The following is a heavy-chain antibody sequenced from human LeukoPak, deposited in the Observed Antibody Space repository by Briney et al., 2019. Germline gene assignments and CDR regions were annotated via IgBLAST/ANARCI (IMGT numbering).Heavy chain of an antibody. CDR1: GGSFSGYY. CDR2: INHSGST. V-gene: IGHV4-34*01. Sequence: SETLSLTCAVYGGSFSGYYWSWIRQPPGKGLEWIGEINHSGSTNYNPSLKSRVTISVDTSKNQFSLKLSSVTAADTAMYYCARTKGYSSSTVLDVWGKGPRSPSPQ. D-gene: IGHD6-13*01. CDR3: ARTKGYSSSTVLDV. J-gene: IGHJ6*01.